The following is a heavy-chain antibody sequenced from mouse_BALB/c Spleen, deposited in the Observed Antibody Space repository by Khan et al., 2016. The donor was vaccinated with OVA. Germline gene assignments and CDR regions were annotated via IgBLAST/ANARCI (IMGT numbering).Heavy chain of an antibody. D-gene: IGHD2-1*01. CDR2: IWAGGST. CDR3: ARYYGNYGLYFDV. J-gene: IGHJ1*01. V-gene: IGHV2-9*02. Sequence: QVQLKESGPAMVAPSQSLSITCTVSGFSLTSYGVHWVRQPPGKGLDWLGVIWAGGSTNYNSALMSRLSISNDNSKSQVFLLLNSLQTDDTAMYYCARYYGNYGLYFDVWGAGTMVTVSS. CDR1: GFSLTSYG.